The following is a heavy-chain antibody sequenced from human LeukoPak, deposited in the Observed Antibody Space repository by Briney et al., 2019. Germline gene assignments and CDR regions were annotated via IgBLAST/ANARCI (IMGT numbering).Heavy chain of an antibody. D-gene: IGHD3-22*01. V-gene: IGHV3-23*01. Sequence: GGSLRLSCAASGFTFSNYAMSWVRQAPGKGLEWVSGISGSGGSTYYADFVKGRFTISRDKSKNTLFLQMNFLRAEDTAVYYCAKKGDSSGYYYYFDNWGQGTLVTVSS. CDR3: AKKGDSSGYYYYFDN. J-gene: IGHJ4*02. CDR1: GFTFSNYA. CDR2: ISGSGGST.